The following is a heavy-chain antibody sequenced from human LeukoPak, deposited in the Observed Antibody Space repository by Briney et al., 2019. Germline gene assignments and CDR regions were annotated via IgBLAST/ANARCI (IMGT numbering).Heavy chain of an antibody. CDR1: GIPFSSFG. J-gene: IGHJ5*02. D-gene: IGHD4-17*01. Sequence: GGSLRLSCAAPGIPFSSFGMHWLRQAPGKGLEWVAFIWYDGSNRYYADSVKGRFTISRDNSKNTLYLQMNSLTAEDSAVYYCARDGTVTAGPFDPWGGGTLVTVSS. CDR3: ARDGTVTAGPFDP. V-gene: IGHV3-33*01. CDR2: IWYDGSNR.